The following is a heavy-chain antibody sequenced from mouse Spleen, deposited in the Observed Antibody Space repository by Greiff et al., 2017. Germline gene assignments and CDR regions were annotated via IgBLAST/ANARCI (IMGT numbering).Heavy chain of an antibody. J-gene: IGHJ2*01. CDR1: GYTFTSYW. Sequence: VQLQQPGAELVMPGASVKLSCKASGYTFTSYWMHWVKQRPGQGLEWIGEIDPSDSYTNYNQKFKGKATLTVDKSSSTAYMQLSSLTSEDSAVYYCARYYYGNYFNFDYWGQGTTLTVSS. CDR2: IDPSDSYT. D-gene: IGHD2-1*01. V-gene: IGHV1-69*01. CDR3: ARYYYGNYFNFDY.